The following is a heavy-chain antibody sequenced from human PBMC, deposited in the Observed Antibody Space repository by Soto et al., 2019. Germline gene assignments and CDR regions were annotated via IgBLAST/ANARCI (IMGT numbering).Heavy chain of an antibody. V-gene: IGHV4-4*02. CDR1: GGSIRSSNW. CDR2: IHHSGST. D-gene: IGHD2-2*01. J-gene: IGHJ5*02. Sequence: PSETLSLTCAVSGGSIRSSNWWNWVRQHPPKGLEWIGGIHHSGSTNYNPSLQSRVTISVVKSKNHFFLKLKSVTAADTAVYYCVRVRQRCSSTSRYFDPWGQGTLVTVSS. CDR3: VRVRQRCSSTSRYFDP.